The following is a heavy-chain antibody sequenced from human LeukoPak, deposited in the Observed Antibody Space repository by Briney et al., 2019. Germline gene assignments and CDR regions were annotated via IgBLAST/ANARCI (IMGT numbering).Heavy chain of an antibody. CDR2: INSDESST. D-gene: IGHD6-19*01. CDR3: TRRIPGAGLDY. Sequence: GGSLRLSCAASGFTFSTYWMHWVRQAPGKGLVWVSRINSDESSTSYADSVKGRFTISRDNAKNTLYLQMNSLRGEDTAMYFCTRRIPGAGLDYWGQGALVAVSS. CDR1: GFTFSTYW. J-gene: IGHJ4*02. V-gene: IGHV3-74*01.